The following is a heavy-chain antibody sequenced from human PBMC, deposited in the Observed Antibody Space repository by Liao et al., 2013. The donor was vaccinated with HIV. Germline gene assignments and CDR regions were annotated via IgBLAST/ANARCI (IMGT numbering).Heavy chain of an antibody. CDR1: GASLSYGGYS. J-gene: IGHJ3*01. V-gene: IGHV4-30-2*01. CDR2: FYHSGTT. CDR3: ARAVSSDNYHDAFVF. Sequence: QLQLQESGSGLVKPSQTLSLTCTVSGASLSYGGYSWSWIRQTAGKGLEWIGYFYHSGTTFYNPSLMSRVTISVDRSRNQFSLRLTSVTAADTAVYFCARAVSSDNYHDAFVFLGPRDIGRRLL. D-gene: IGHD6-19*01.